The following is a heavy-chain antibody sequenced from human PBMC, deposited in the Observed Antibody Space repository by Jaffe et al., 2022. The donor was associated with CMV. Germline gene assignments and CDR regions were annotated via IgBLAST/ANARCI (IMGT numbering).Heavy chain of an antibody. D-gene: IGHD6-13*01. J-gene: IGHJ4*02. CDR3: ARPLHFWGQLVTPRFDY. CDR1: GYTFTSYA. Sequence: QVQLVQSGAEVKKPGASVKVSCKASGYTFTSYAMHWVRQAPGQRLEWMGWINAGNGNTKYSQKFQGRVTITRDTSASTAYMELSSLRSEDTAVYYCARPLHFWGQLVTPRFDYWGQGTLVTVSS. V-gene: IGHV1-3*01. CDR2: INAGNGNT.